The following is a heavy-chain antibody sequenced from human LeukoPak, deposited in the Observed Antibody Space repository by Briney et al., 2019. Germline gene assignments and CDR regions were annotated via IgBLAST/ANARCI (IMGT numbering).Heavy chain of an antibody. CDR1: GFTFSNYA. V-gene: IGHV3-23*01. CDR3: ANLNSEFEY. CDR2: ISGSGGST. Sequence: GGSLRLSCAASGFTFSNYAMSWVRQAPGKGLEWVSAISGSGGSTYYADSVKGRFTISRDNSKNTLYVQMNSLRAEDTAVYYCANLNSEFEYWGQGTLVTVSS. D-gene: IGHD1-1*01. J-gene: IGHJ4*02.